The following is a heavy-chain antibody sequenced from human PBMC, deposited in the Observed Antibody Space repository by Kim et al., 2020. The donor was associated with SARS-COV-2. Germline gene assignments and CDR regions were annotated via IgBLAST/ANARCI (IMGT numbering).Heavy chain of an antibody. J-gene: IGHJ5*02. V-gene: IGHV4-30-4*01. D-gene: IGHD2-2*01. CDR1: GGSISSGDYY. CDR3: ARACSSTSCRLLNWFDP. CDR2: IYYSGST. Sequence: SETLSLTCTVSGGSISSGDYYWSWIRQPPGKGLEWIGYIYYSGSTYYNPSLKSRVTISVDTSKNQFSLKLSSVTAADTAVYYCARACSSTSCRLLNWFDPWGQGTLVTVSS.